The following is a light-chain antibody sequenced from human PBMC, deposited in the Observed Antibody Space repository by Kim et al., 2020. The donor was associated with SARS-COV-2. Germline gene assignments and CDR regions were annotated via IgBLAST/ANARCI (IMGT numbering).Light chain of an antibody. Sequence: DLGQKVRITCQGGSLRSYYATWYQQKPRQAPILVIYGKNNRPSGIPDRFSGSSSGNTASLTITGTQAGDEADYYCNSRDSNDNVVFGGGTKLTVL. CDR3: NSRDSNDNVV. CDR2: GKN. V-gene: IGLV3-19*01. J-gene: IGLJ2*01. CDR1: SLRSYY.